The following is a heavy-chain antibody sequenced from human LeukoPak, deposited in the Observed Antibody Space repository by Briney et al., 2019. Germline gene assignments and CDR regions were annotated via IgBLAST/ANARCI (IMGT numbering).Heavy chain of an antibody. CDR2: MNPNSGNT. Sequence: ASVKVSCEASGYTFTSYDINWVRQATGQGLEWMGWMNPNSGNTGYAQKFQGRVTMTRNTSISTAYMELSSLRSEDTAVYYCARTLLSYYYGSGRDRFDYWGQGTLVTVSS. J-gene: IGHJ4*02. CDR3: ARTLLSYYYGSGRDRFDY. D-gene: IGHD3-10*01. CDR1: GYTFTSYD. V-gene: IGHV1-8*01.